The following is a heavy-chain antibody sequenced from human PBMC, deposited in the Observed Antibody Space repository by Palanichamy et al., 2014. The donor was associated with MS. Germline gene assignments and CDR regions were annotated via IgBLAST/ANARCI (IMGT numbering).Heavy chain of an antibody. CDR2: ISPSSSTI. CDR1: GFTFSTYS. V-gene: IGHV3-48*02. J-gene: IGHJ6*02. CDR3: ARSLRGQTVYYYYYGMDV. D-gene: IGHD3-16*02. Sequence: EVQLAESGGGLVQSGGSLRLSCVASGFTFSTYSMNWVRQAPGKGLEWVSYISPSSSTIYYADSVKGRFTISRDNAKNSLYLQMNSLRDEDTAVYYCARSLRGQTVYYYYYGMDVWGQGTTVTVSS.